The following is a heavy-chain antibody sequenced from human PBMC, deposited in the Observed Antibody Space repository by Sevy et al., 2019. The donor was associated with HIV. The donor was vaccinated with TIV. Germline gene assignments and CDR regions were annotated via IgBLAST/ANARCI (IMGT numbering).Heavy chain of an antibody. CDR3: ARARRPTYYYDSSGYFDAFDI. V-gene: IGHV1-69*13. CDR2: IIPIFGTA. D-gene: IGHD3-22*01. CDR1: GGTFSSYA. J-gene: IGHJ3*02. Sequence: ASVKVSCKASGGTFSSYAISWVRQAPGQGLEWMGGIIPIFGTANYAQKFQGRVTITADESTGTAYMELSSLRSEDTAVYYCARARRPTYYYDSSGYFDAFDIWGQGTMVTVSS.